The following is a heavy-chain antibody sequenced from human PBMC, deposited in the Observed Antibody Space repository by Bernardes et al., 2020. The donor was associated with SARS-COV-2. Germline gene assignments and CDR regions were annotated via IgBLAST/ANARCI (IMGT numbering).Heavy chain of an antibody. CDR1: GFTFDDYN. D-gene: IGHD3-16*01. V-gene: IGHV3-43*01. CDR3: AKDIEVGGVWGGMDV. Sequence: GGSLRLSCLASGFTFDDYNMYWVRQAPGKGLEWVSLITWDGSGSWYGDSVKGRFTISRDNSKNSLYLQMNSLRTEDTAFYYCAKDIEVGGVWGGMDVWGQGTTVTVSS. CDR2: ITWDGSGS. J-gene: IGHJ6*02.